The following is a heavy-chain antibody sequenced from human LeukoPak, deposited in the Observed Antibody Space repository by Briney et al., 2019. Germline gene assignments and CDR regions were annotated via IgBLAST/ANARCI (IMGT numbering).Heavy chain of an antibody. CDR2: INPAGAKT. Sequence: ASVTVSCEASGYSLTNYYIHWVRQAPGQGLKWLGLINPAGAKTTYSQKLQGRVSVTRDMSTNSVRLELSSLKPEDTAVYYCARSRAYYFDYWGQGTLVTVFS. J-gene: IGHJ4*02. CDR1: GYSLTNYY. CDR3: ARSRAYYFDY. V-gene: IGHV1-46*01.